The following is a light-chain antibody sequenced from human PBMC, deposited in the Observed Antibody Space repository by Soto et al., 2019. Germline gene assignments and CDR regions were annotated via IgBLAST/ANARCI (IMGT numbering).Light chain of an antibody. V-gene: IGLV2-14*03. J-gene: IGLJ1*01. CDR2: EVR. Sequence: SALTQPASVSGSPGQSITISCTGTSSDVGGFNYVSWYQQHPGKTPKLLIYEVRNRPSGVSNRFSGSKSGNTASLTISGLQAEDEAEYYCSSYTSSSSGVFGTGTKLTVL. CDR3: SSYTSSSSGV. CDR1: SSDVGGFNY.